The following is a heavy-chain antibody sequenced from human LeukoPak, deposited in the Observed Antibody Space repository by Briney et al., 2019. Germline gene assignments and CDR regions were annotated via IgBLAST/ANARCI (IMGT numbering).Heavy chain of an antibody. CDR2: ISGNSGDI. V-gene: IGHV3/OR16-9*01. J-gene: IGHJ4*02. CDR1: GFRFSDHY. CDR3: VRHAGRTGGQ. Sequence: GGSLRLSCAASGFRFSDHYMSWIRQAPGKGPEWISYISGNSGDIAYADSVKGRFTISRDNAKYSLHLQMNSLRVEDTAVYHCVRHAGRTGGQWGQGILITVSS. D-gene: IGHD3-10*01.